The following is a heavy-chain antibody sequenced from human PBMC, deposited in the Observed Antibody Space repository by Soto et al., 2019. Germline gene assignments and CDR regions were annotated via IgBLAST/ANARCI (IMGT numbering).Heavy chain of an antibody. CDR2: ISYDGSNK. D-gene: IGHD3-10*01. J-gene: IGHJ4*02. V-gene: IGHV3-30-3*01. CDR1: GFTFSSYA. Sequence: QVQLVESGGGEVQPGRSLRLSCAASGFTFSSYAMHWVRQAPGKGLEWVAVISYDGSNKYYADSVKGRFTISRDNSKNTLYLQMNSLRAEDTAVYYCARSYYYGSGGRNYFDYWGQGTLVTVSS. CDR3: ARSYYYGSGGRNYFDY.